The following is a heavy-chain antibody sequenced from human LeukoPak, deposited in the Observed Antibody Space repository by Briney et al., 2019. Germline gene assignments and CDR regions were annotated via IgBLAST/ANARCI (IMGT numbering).Heavy chain of an antibody. CDR2: INNKGIT. CDR3: ARVPPQRCPGDSCYPIFDY. V-gene: IGHV4-59*01. CDR1: GASISSSY. J-gene: IGHJ4*02. Sequence: SETLSLTCTVSGASISSSYWSWIRHPPAKGQELKGYINNKGITNYNPSLRSRVTISLDTSKNQFSLNLNSVTTADAAVYYCARVPPQRCPGDSCYPIFDYWGQGTLVTVSS. D-gene: IGHD2-15*01.